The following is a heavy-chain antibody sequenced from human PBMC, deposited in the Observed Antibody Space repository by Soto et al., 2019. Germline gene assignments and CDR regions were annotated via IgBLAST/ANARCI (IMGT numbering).Heavy chain of an antibody. Sequence: GGSLRLSCAASGFTFRNYVMHWVRQAPGKGLEWVAVISSDGSNKYYADSVKGRFNNSRDNSKNTLYLQMNSLRIEDTAVYYCTKDRATHRNYWGQGTLVTVSS. D-gene: IGHD5-12*01. V-gene: IGHV3-30*18. CDR1: GFTFRNYV. J-gene: IGHJ4*02. CDR3: TKDRATHRNY. CDR2: ISSDGSNK.